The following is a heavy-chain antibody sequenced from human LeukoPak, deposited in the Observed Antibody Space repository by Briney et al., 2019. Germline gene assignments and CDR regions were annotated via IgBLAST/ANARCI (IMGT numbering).Heavy chain of an antibody. CDR1: GFTFSSYA. D-gene: IGHD1-1*01. CDR3: ARDRTNRGYLDY. J-gene: IGHJ4*02. V-gene: IGHV3-21*01. CDR2: ISSSSSYI. Sequence: AGGSLRLSCAASGFTFSSYAMSWVRQAPGKGLEWVSSISSSSSYIYYADSVKGRFTISRDNAKNSLYLQMNSLRAEDTAVYYCARDRTNRGYLDYWGQGTLVTVSS.